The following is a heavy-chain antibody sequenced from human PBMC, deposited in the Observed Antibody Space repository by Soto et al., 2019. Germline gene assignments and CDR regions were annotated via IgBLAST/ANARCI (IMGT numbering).Heavy chain of an antibody. CDR3: TKSSGGSSSVGMDY. CDR1: GFIFKNYA. CDR2: ITRDGYNK. V-gene: IGHV3-30*04. J-gene: IGHJ4*02. D-gene: IGHD6-6*01. Sequence: GSLRLSCAGSGFIFKNYALNWVGQAPGKGLEWVASITRDGYNKYYADSVKGRFTISRDNSRDTLSLQMTALTIEDSSVYYCTKSSGGSSSVGMDYWGQGTRVTVSS.